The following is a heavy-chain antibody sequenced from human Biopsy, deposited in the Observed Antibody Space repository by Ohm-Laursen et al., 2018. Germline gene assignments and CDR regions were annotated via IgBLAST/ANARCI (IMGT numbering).Heavy chain of an antibody. J-gene: IGHJ4*02. Sequence: GSLRLSCAASGFIFRDYWLTWVRQAPGKGLEWVGNIHRFIISRDNAKNSLYLQMNSLRAEDTAVYYCARAYPPPGRRLVVVAGDFDCWGQGTRVTVSS. CDR2: I. D-gene: IGHD2-15*01. V-gene: IGHV3-7*01. CDR3: ARAYPPPGRRLVVVAGDFDC. CDR1: GFIFRDYW.